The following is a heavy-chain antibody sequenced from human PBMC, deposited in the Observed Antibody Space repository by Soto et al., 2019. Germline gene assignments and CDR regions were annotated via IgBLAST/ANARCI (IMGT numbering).Heavy chain of an antibody. CDR1: GGTFSSYT. CDR3: ARDSTYYDILTGYYPYYYYGMDV. Sequence: ASVKVSCKASGGTFSSYTISWVRQAPGQGLEWMGRIIPILGIANYAQKFQGRVTITADKSTSTAYMELNSLRAEDTAVYYCARDSTYYDILTGYYPYYYYGMDVWGQGTTVTVS. CDR2: IIPILGIA. D-gene: IGHD3-9*01. J-gene: IGHJ6*02. V-gene: IGHV1-69*04.